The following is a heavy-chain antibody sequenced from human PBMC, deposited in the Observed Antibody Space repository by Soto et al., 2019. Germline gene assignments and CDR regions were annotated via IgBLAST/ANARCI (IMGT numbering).Heavy chain of an antibody. V-gene: IGHV3-30-3*01. D-gene: IGHD4-17*01. CDR3: ARGATVVTPQDFQH. CDR1: GFTFSSYA. Sequence: QVQLVESGGGVVQPGRSLRLSCAASGFTFSSYAMHWVRQAPGKGLEWVAVISYDGSNKYYADSVKGRFTISRDNXXNTLYLQMNSLRAEDTAVYYCARGATVVTPQDFQHWGQGTLVTVSS. J-gene: IGHJ1*01. CDR2: ISYDGSNK.